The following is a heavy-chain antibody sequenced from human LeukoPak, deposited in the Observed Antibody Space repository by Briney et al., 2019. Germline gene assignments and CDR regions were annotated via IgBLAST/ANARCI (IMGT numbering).Heavy chain of an antibody. J-gene: IGHJ4*02. V-gene: IGHV3-21*01. CDR2: ISSSSSYI. Sequence: GGSLRLSCAASGFTFSSYSMNWVRQAPGTGLEWVSSISSSSSYIYYADSVKGRFTISRDNAKNSLYLQMNSLRAEDTAVYYCARGKAAAKDYWGQGTLVTVSS. CDR3: ARGKAAAKDY. D-gene: IGHD6-13*01. CDR1: GFTFSSYS.